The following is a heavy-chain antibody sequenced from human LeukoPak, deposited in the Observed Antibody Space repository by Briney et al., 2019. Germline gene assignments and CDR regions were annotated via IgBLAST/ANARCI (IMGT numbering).Heavy chain of an antibody. CDR3: ARDGTKNDAFDI. V-gene: IGHV1-24*01. J-gene: IGHJ3*02. CDR1: GYTLTELS. Sequence: ASVKVSCKVSGYTLTELSMHWVRQAPGKGLEWMGGFDPEDGETIYAQKFQGRVTMTEDTSTDTAYMELSSLRSEDTAVYYCARDGTKNDAFDIWGQGTMVTVSS. D-gene: IGHD1-26*01. CDR2: FDPEDGET.